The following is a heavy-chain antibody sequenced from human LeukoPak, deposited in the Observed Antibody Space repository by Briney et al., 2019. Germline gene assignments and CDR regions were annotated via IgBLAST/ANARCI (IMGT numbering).Heavy chain of an antibody. D-gene: IGHD1-26*01. J-gene: IGHJ4*02. Sequence: GGSLRLSCAASGFTFSASPMHWVRQASGEGREWVGRITSKADSYATTYAASVKGRFTISRDDSKNTAYLQMNSLKTEDTAVYYCTRREVGATTGHYWGQGTLVTVSS. CDR3: TRREVGATTGHY. V-gene: IGHV3-73*01. CDR1: GFTFSASP. CDR2: ITSKADSYAT.